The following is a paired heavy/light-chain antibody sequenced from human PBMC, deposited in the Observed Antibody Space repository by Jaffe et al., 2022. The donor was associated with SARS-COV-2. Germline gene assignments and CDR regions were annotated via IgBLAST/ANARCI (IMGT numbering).Light chain of an antibody. CDR1: SLRGYY. J-gene: IGLJ1*01. V-gene: IGLV3-19*01. CDR3: NSRDSSGNHLYV. Sequence: SSELTQDPAVSVALGQTVRITCQGDSLRGYYASWYQQKPGQAPVLVIYGENNRPSGIPDRFSGSSSGYTASLTITGAQAEDEADYYCNSRDSSGNHLYVFGPGTKVTVL. CDR2: GEN.
Heavy chain of an antibody. CDR1: GYTFTSYY. CDR2: INPSDGST. CDR3: ARNWVLVPATIDDYYYYYGMDV. D-gene: IGHD2-2*02. V-gene: IGHV1-46*01. J-gene: IGHJ6*02. Sequence: QVQLVQFGAEVKKPGASVKVSCKASGYTFTSYYMHWVRQAPGQGLEWMAIINPSDGSTSYAQKFQGRVTMTRDTSTSTVYMELSSLRSDDTAVYYCARNWVLVPATIDDYYYYYGMDVWGQGTTVTVSS.